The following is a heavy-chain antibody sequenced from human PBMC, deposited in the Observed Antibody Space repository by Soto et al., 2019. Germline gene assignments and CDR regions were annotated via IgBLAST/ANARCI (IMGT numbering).Heavy chain of an antibody. V-gene: IGHV1-18*01. Sequence: GASVKVSCKASGYTFTSYYMRWVRQAPGQGLEWMGWISAYNGNTNYAQKLQGRVTMTTFTFTSTAYMELRSLRFDDTAVYYCARDSAIYSGMDVWGQGTSVTVSS. CDR3: ARDSAIYSGMDV. CDR2: ISAYNGNT. J-gene: IGHJ6*02. D-gene: IGHD2-21*01. CDR1: GYTFTSYY.